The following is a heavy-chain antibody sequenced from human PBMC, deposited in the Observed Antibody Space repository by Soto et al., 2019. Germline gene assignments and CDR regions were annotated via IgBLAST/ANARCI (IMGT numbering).Heavy chain of an antibody. D-gene: IGHD6-13*01. Sequence: GGSLRLSCAASGFSFYDYAIHFFRQSQFRCLEWVSGITWNSRDVGYADSVKGRFTISRDNAKNSVYLQMNSLRAEDTAVYYCAREGYSSRPPVNWFDPWGQGTLVTVSS. CDR2: ITWNSRDV. CDR3: AREGYSSRPPVNWFDP. J-gene: IGHJ5*02. V-gene: IGHV3-9*01. CDR1: GFSFYDYA.